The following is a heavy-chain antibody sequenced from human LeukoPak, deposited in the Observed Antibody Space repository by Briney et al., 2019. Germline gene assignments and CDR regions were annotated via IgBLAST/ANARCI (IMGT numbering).Heavy chain of an antibody. V-gene: IGHV3-30*18. D-gene: IGHD2-2*01. CDR2: ISYDGSNK. CDR3: AKDQIVVVPAAMYTYYYGMDV. Sequence: GRSLRLSCAASGFTFSSYGMHWVHQAPGKGLEWVAVISYDGSNKYYADSVKGRFTISRDNSKNTLYLQMNSLRAEDTAVYYCAKDQIVVVPAAMYTYYYGMDVWGKGTTVTVSS. J-gene: IGHJ6*04. CDR1: GFTFSSYG.